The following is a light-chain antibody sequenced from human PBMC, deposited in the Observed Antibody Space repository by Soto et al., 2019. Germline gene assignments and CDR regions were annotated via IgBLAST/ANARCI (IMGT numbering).Light chain of an antibody. J-gene: IGKJ1*01. CDR2: GAT. CDR1: QSVSSSY. Sequence: VLTQSPRTLSLSQGARATLSCRASQSVSSSYLAWYQQRRGQAPRLLIYGATSRATGIPSRFSGSVSGTEFTLTISILQPDDFATYYCQQYDSYPWTFGQGTKV. V-gene: IGKV3-20*01. CDR3: QQYDSYPWT.